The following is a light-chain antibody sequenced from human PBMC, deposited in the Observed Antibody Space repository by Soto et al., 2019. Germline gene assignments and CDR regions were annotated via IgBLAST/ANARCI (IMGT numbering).Light chain of an antibody. CDR2: DVS. Sequence: QSVLTQPRSVSGSPGQSVTISCTGTGSDVGAYKYVSWYQQHPGKAPKFIIYDVSERPSGVPDRFSGSKSGDTASLTISGLQVEDEADYYCCSYAGSYSGVFGGGTKLTVL. CDR3: CSYAGSYSGV. V-gene: IGLV2-11*01. CDR1: GSDVGAYKY. J-gene: IGLJ3*02.